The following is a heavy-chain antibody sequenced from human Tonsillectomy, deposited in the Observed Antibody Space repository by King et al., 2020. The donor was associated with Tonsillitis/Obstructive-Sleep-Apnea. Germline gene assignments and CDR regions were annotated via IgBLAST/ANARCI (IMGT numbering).Heavy chain of an antibody. CDR3: ARTSRSTDFDY. J-gene: IGHJ4*02. CDR1: GYTFTSYA. V-gene: IGHV1-18*01. CDR2: ISAHNGKT. Sequence: VQLVQSGAEVKKPGASVKVACKASGYTFTSYAFSWVRQAPGQGLEWMGWISAHNGKTIFAQRVQGRVTMTTDTSTNTAFMELRSLRSDDTAVYYCARTSRSTDFDYWGQETLVTVSS.